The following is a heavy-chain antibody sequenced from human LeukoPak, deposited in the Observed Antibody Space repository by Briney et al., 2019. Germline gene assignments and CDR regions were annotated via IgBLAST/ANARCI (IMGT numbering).Heavy chain of an antibody. CDR2: IIPILGIA. V-gene: IGHV1-69*04. CDR1: GGTFSSYA. D-gene: IGHD4-23*01. Sequence: SVKVSCKASGGTFSSYAISWVRQAPGQGLEWMGRIIPILGIANYAQKFQGRVTITADKSTSTAYMELSSLRSEDTAVYYCAREGYGGFFDYWGQGTLVTVSS. CDR3: AREGYGGFFDY. J-gene: IGHJ4*02.